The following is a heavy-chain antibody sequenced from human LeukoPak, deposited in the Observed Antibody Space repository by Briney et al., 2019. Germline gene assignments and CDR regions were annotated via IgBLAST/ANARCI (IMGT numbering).Heavy chain of an antibody. CDR2: INPSGGST. CDR3: ARDRAARRFWFSTGLFDY. CDR1: GYTFTSYD. Sequence: GASVKVSCKASGYTFTSYDINWVRQAPGQGLEWMGIINPSGGSTSYAQKFQGRVTMTRDMSTSTVYMELSSLRSEDTAVYYCARDRAARRFWFSTGLFDYWGQGTLVTVSS. V-gene: IGHV1-46*01. D-gene: IGHD3-10*01. J-gene: IGHJ4*02.